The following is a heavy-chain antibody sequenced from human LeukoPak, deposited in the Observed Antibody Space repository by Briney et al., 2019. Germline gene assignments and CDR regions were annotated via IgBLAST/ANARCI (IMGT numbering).Heavy chain of an antibody. D-gene: IGHD4-17*01. CDR2: INHSGST. J-gene: IGHJ6*03. CDR1: GGSFSGYY. V-gene: IGHV4-34*01. CDR3: ARVPYGDEGYYYYMDV. Sequence: SETLSLTCAVYGGSFSGYYWSWIRQPPGKGLEWIGEINHSGSTNYNPSLKSRVTISVDTSKNQFSLKLSSVTAADTAVYYCARVPYGDEGYYYYMDVWGKGTTVTVSS.